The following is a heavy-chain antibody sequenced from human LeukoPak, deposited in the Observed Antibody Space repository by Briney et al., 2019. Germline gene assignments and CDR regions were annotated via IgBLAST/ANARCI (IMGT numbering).Heavy chain of an antibody. V-gene: IGHV4-59*01. D-gene: IGHD2-15*01. CDR3: ARERDNYYGMDV. CDR2: IYYSGST. Sequence: SETLSLTCTVSGGSISSYYWSWIRQPPGKGLEWIGYIYYSGSTNYNPSLKSRVTISVDTSKNQFSLKLSSVTAADTAVYYCARERDNYYGMDVWGQGTTVTVSS. J-gene: IGHJ6*02. CDR1: GGSISSYY.